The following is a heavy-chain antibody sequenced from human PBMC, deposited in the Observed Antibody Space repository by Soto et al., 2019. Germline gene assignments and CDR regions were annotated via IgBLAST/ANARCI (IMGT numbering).Heavy chain of an antibody. V-gene: IGHV3-23*01. CDR3: AKWARYCSGADCRA. J-gene: IGHJ5*02. D-gene: IGHD2-15*01. CDR2: ISGSGTIT. Sequence: EVQLLESGGGLVQPGGSLRLSCAASGFPFSSRAMSWVRQAPGKGLEWVSAISGSGTITYYADSVKGRFTISRDTSKDTLYLQMHSLRADDTAVYYCAKWARYCSGADCRAWGQGTLVTVSS. CDR1: GFPFSSRA.